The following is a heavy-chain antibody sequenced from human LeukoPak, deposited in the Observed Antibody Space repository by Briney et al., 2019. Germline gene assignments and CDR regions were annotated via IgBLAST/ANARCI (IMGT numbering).Heavy chain of an antibody. CDR1: GGSFGGYY. J-gene: IGHJ3*02. D-gene: IGHD6-13*01. CDR2: INHSGST. Sequence: PSETLSLTCAVYGGSFGGYYWSWIRQPPGKGLEWIGEINHSGSTNYNPSLKSRVTISVDTSKNQFSLKLSSVTAADTAVYYCARVFRQHDAFDIWGQGTMVTVSS. CDR3: ARVFRQHDAFDI. V-gene: IGHV4-34*01.